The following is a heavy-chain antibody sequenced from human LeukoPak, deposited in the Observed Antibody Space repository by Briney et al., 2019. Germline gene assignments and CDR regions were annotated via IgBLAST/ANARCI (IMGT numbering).Heavy chain of an antibody. D-gene: IGHD5-12*01. CDR2: ISGSGDST. CDR3: AKSQRGYAPRRTYYYYMDV. V-gene: IGHV3-23*01. J-gene: IGHJ6*03. CDR1: GGSFSGYY. Sequence: ETLSLTCAVYGGSFSGYYWSWVRQAPGKGLEWVSAISGSGDSTYYADSVKGHFIISRDSSKNTLYLQMSSLGAEDTAVYYCAKSQRGYAPRRTYYYYMDVWGKGTTVTVSS.